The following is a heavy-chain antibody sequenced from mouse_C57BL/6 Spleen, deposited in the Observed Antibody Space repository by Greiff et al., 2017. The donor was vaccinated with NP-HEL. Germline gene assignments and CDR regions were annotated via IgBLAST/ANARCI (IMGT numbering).Heavy chain of an antibody. Sequence: ESGAELVRPGTSVKVSCKASGYAFTNYLIEWVKQRPGQGLEWIGVINPGSGGTNYNEKFKGKATLTADKSSSTAYMQLSSLTSEDSAVYFCARFYYYGSSFDYWGQGTTLTVSS. V-gene: IGHV1-54*01. CDR2: INPGSGGT. J-gene: IGHJ2*01. CDR1: GYAFTNYL. D-gene: IGHD1-1*01. CDR3: ARFYYYGSSFDY.